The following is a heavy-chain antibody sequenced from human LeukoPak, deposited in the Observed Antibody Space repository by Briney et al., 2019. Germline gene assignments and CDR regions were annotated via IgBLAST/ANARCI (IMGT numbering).Heavy chain of an antibody. CDR1: GGTFSSYA. CDR2: VIPIFGTA. V-gene: IGHV1-69*05. J-gene: IGHJ6*03. D-gene: IGHD4-11*01. CDR3: ARGGWATVTNIYYYYYYMDV. Sequence: GASVKVSCKASGGTFSSYAISWVRQAPGQGLEWMGGVIPIFGTANYAQKFQGRVTITTDESTSTAYMELSSLRSEDTAVYYCARGGWATVTNIYYYYYYMDVWGKGTTVTVSS.